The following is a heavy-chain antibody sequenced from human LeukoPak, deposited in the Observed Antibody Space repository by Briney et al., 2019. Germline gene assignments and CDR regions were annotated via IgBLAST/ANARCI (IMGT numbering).Heavy chain of an antibody. Sequence: GGSLRLSCAASGFTFSSYAMSWVRQAPGKGLEWVSAISGSGGSTYYADSVKGRFTISRDNSKNTLYLQMKSLSAEDTAVYYCAKDRHDYGGQPEGGYWGQGTLVTVSS. J-gene: IGHJ4*02. CDR1: GFTFSSYA. V-gene: IGHV3-23*01. CDR2: ISGSGGST. CDR3: AKDRHDYGGQPEGGY. D-gene: IGHD4-23*01.